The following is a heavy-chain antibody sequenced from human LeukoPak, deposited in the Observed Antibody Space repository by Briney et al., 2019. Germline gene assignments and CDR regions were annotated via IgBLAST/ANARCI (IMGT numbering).Heavy chain of an antibody. J-gene: IGHJ5*02. CDR2: INGDGSAQ. V-gene: IGHV3-7*01. Sequence: SWIRQYPGKGLEWVANINGDGSAQYYVGSVKGRFTISRDNAKNSLNLQMNSLRAEDTAVYYCATSSNAPGNHWGQGTLVTVSS. CDR3: ATSSNAPGNH. D-gene: IGHD2-2*01.